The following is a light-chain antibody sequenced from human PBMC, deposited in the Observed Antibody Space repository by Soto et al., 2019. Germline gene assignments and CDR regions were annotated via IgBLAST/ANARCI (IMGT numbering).Light chain of an antibody. CDR3: QQYENLPT. CDR2: DAS. Sequence: EINITPSTGRLPAAIFVIATNTSQASQNINNYLNWYQQKPGRAPKLLIYDASNLEAGVPSRSRGSGSRTDFTFPIIRLQPEDLATYYCQQYENLPTFGQGTRLEIK. CDR1: QNINNY. V-gene: IGKV1-33*01. J-gene: IGKJ5*01.